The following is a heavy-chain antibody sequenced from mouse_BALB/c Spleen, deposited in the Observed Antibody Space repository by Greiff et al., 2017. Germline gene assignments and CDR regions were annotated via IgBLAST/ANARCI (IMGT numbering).Heavy chain of an antibody. CDR3: ARSPFIGGFAY. CDR2: ISYSGST. V-gene: IGHV3-2*02. CDR1: GYSITSDYA. Sequence: VQLKQSGPGLVKPSQSLSLTCTVTGYSITSDYAWNWIRQFPGNKLEWMGYISYSGSTSYNPSLKSRISITRDTSKNQFFLQLNSVTTEDTATYYCARSPFIGGFAYWGQGTLVTVSA. D-gene: IGHD1-2*01. J-gene: IGHJ3*01.